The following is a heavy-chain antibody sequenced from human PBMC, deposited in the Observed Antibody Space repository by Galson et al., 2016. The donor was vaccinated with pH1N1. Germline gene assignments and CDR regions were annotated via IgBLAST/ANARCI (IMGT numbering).Heavy chain of an antibody. D-gene: IGHD5-18*01. CDR2: INPNSGAT. Sequence: SVKVSCKASEYTFIGYYIHWVRQAPGQGLEWMGRINPNSGATNYAQKFQGRVTMTRDTSISTAYMELSSLRSEDTAVYYCASPSRPPREIHLWSPNDAFDIWGQGTMVTVSS. V-gene: IGHV1-2*06. CDR1: EYTFIGYY. J-gene: IGHJ3*02. CDR3: ASPSRPPREIHLWSPNDAFDI.